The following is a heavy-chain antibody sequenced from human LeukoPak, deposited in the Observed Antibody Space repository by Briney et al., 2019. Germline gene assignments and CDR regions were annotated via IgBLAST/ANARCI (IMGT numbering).Heavy chain of an antibody. D-gene: IGHD4-11*01. J-gene: IGHJ6*03. CDR2: MNPNSGNT. CDR1: GYTFTSYD. Sequence: ASVKVSCKAPGYTFTSYDINWVRQATGQGLEWMGWMNPNSGNTGYAQKFQGRVTMTRNTSISTAYMELSSLRSEDTAVYYCARITVTTDGYYYYYMDVWGKGTTVTVSS. V-gene: IGHV1-8*01. CDR3: ARITVTTDGYYYYYMDV.